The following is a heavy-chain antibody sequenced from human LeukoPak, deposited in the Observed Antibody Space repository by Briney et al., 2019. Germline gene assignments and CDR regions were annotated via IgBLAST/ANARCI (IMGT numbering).Heavy chain of an antibody. CDR1: GFTFSSYG. CDR3: AKTTYYDYVWGSYRYMDYFDY. CDR2: ISGSGGNT. J-gene: IGHJ4*02. Sequence: GGSLRLSCAASGFTFSSYGMSWVRQAPGKGLEWVSAISGSGGNTYYADSVKGRFTISRDNSKNTLYLQMNSLRAEDTAVYYCAKTTYYDYVWGSYRYMDYFDYWGQGTLVTVSS. V-gene: IGHV3-23*01. D-gene: IGHD3-16*02.